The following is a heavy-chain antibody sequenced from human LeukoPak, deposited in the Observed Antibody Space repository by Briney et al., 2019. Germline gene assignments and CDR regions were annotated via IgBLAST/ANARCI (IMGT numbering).Heavy chain of an antibody. J-gene: IGHJ6*03. CDR2: ISSSSSYI. CDR1: GFTFSSYS. Sequence: GGSLRLSCAASGFTFSSYSMNWVRQAPGKGLEWVSSISSSSSYIYYADSVKGRFTISRDNAKNSLYLQMNSLRAEDTAVYYCARDRGGSYYYYMDVWGKGTTVTVSS. V-gene: IGHV3-21*01. D-gene: IGHD1-26*01. CDR3: ARDRGGSYYYYMDV.